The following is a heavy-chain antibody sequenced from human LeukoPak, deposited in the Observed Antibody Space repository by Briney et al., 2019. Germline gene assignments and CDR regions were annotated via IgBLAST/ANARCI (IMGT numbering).Heavy chain of an antibody. CDR2: ISAGGEST. V-gene: IGHV3-23*01. D-gene: IGHD3-10*01. CDR3: AKALLLWFGELWSFDAFDI. J-gene: IGHJ3*02. CDR1: GFTFRYYA. Sequence: GGSLRLSCAASGFTFRYYALGWVRQAPGQGLEGVSGISAGGESTYYADSVKGRFTISRDNSKNTLYLQMNSLRAEDTAVYYCAKALLLWFGELWSFDAFDIWGQGTMVTVSS.